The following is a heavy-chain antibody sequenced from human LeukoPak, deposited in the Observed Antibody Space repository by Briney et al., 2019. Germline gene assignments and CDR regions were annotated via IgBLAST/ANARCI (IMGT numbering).Heavy chain of an antibody. V-gene: IGHV1-2*02. CDR1: GYTFTGYY. Sequence: ASVTVSCKASGYTFTGYYMHWVRQAPGQGLEWMGWINPNSGCTNFAQKFQGRVTTTRDTSINAAYMELSRLRSDDTAVYYCARVPRCGSGGSCPFQTYYDYGMDVWGQGTLVTVSS. CDR2: INPNSGCT. D-gene: IGHD2-15*01. CDR3: ARVPRCGSGGSCPFQTYYDYGMDV. J-gene: IGHJ6*02.